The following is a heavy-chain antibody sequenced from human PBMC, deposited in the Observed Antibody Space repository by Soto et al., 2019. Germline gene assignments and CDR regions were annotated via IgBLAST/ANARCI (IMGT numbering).Heavy chain of an antibody. V-gene: IGHV1-18*04. Sequence: VQSAGEVRKTGASVKVSCKTSGYTFNLYGMTWLRQAPGQGLEWMGWISGYNGNATYAQKFKGRVVLNIDTSTTTAHMELGSLTSDDTAVYYCARILQTSRALGHWGQGTLVTVSS. CDR1: GYTFNLYG. D-gene: IGHD3-9*01. CDR3: ARILQTSRALGH. J-gene: IGHJ4*02. CDR2: ISGYNGNA.